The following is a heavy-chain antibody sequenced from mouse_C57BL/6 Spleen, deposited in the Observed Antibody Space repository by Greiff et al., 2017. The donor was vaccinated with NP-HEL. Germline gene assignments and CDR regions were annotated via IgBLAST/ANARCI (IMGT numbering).Heavy chain of an antibody. V-gene: IGHV1-81*01. CDR3: AVQEDTTVVAGGFDY. J-gene: IGHJ2*01. CDR1: GYTFTSYG. CDR2: IYPRSGNT. Sequence: QVQLQQSGAELARPGASVKLSCKASGYTFTSYGISWVKQRTGQGLEWIGEIYPRSGNTYYNEKFKGKATLTADKSSSTAYMELRSLTSEDSAVYFCAVQEDTTVVAGGFDYWGQGTTLTVSS. D-gene: IGHD1-1*01.